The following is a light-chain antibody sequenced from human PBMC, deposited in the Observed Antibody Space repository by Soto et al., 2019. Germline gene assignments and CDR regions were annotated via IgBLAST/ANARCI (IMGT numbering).Light chain of an antibody. V-gene: IGKV3-20*01. CDR3: HQYESSWT. CDR1: QSISSTF. Sequence: EIVLTQSPGTLSLSPGERATLSCRASQSISSTFLAWYQHKPGQAPRVLIYGASRSATAIPDRFSGGGSGTEFTLTISRLEPEDFAVYYCHQYESSWTFGQGTKVEVK. J-gene: IGKJ1*01. CDR2: GAS.